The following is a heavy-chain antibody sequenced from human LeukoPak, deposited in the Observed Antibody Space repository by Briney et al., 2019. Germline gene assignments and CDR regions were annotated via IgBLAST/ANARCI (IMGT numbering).Heavy chain of an antibody. V-gene: IGHV3-9*01. CDR3: ARRIAAAAAPYYFDY. D-gene: IGHD6-13*01. Sequence: PGRSLRLSCAASGFTFDDYATHWVRQAPGKGLEWVSGISWNSGSIGYADSVKGRFTISRDNAKNSLYLQMNSLRAEDTAVYYCARRIAAAAAPYYFDYWGQGTLVTVSS. CDR2: ISWNSGSI. J-gene: IGHJ4*02. CDR1: GFTFDDYA.